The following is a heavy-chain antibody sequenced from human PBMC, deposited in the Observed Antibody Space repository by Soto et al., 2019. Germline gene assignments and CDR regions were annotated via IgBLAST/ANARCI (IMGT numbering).Heavy chain of an antibody. J-gene: IGHJ6*02. V-gene: IGHV3-74*01. Sequence: GGSLRLSCAASGFTFSSYWMHWVRQAPGKGLVWVSRINGDGSSTSYADSVKGRFTISRDNAKNSLYLQMNSLRAEDTAVYYCAREGSSSWYYYGMDVWGQGTTVTVSS. CDR2: INGDGSST. CDR1: GFTFSSYW. D-gene: IGHD6-13*01. CDR3: AREGSSSWYYYGMDV.